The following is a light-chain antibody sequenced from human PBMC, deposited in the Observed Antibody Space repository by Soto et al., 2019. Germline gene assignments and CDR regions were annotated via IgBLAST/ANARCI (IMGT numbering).Light chain of an antibody. CDR3: SSYKTRSTLV. Sequence: QSALTQPSAVSGSPGQSITISCTGTSSDVGAYDFVSWYQHSPGKAPKLVTFDVTHRPPGISDRFSGSKSANTASLTISGLQAADEAFYYCSSYKTRSTLVFGGGTKLTVL. V-gene: IGLV2-14*01. CDR2: DVT. J-gene: IGLJ2*01. CDR1: SSDVGAYDF.